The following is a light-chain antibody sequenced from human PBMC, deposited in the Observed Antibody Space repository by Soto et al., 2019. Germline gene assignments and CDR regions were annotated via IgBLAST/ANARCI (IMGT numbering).Light chain of an antibody. CDR3: CSYGGSNNLV. CDR2: EVT. CDR1: SNDVGGYNY. J-gene: IGLJ2*01. V-gene: IGLV2-8*01. Sequence: QSALTQPPSASGSPGQSVTISCTGTSNDVGGYNYVSWYQQHPGKAPKLMIYEVTKRPSGVPDRFSASKSGNTASLTVSGLQAEDEADYYCCSYGGSNNLVFGGGTKLTVL.